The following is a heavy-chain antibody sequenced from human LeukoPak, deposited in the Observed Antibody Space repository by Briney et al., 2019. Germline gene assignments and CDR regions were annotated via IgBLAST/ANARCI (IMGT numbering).Heavy chain of an antibody. D-gene: IGHD3-3*01. CDR1: GFTFSNAW. V-gene: IGHV3-15*01. CDR3: TTVGSFWSGYPVWY. J-gene: IGHJ4*02. Sequence: GGSLRLSCAASGFTFSNAWMSWVRQAPGKGLEWVGRIKSKTDGATTDYAAPVKGRFTISRDDSKNTLYLQMNSLKTEDTAVYYCTTVGSFWSGYPVWYWGQGTLVTVSS. CDR2: IKSKTDGATT.